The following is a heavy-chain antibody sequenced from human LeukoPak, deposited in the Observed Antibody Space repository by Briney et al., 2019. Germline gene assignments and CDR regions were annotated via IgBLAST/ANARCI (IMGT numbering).Heavy chain of an antibody. D-gene: IGHD2-2*01. V-gene: IGHV6-1*01. J-gene: IGHJ5*02. CDR1: GDSVSSNSVT. Sequence: SQTLSLSCAISGDSVSSNSVTWNWIRQSPSRGLEWLGRTYYRSTWYNDYAVFVRGRITVNPDTSKNQFSLHLNSVTPEDTAVYYCARRLTQYDCFDPWGQGILVTVSS. CDR3: ARRLTQYDCFDP. CDR2: TYYRSTWYN.